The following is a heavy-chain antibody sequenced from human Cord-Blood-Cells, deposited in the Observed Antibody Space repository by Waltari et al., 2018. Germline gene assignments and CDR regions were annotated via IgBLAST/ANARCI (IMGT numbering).Heavy chain of an antibody. CDR2: INPSGGST. CDR3: ARVGDYDSSGYYAFDI. V-gene: IGHV1-46*01. CDR1: GYTFTSYY. D-gene: IGHD3-22*01. J-gene: IGHJ3*02. Sequence: QVQLVQSGAEVKKPGASVKVSCKASGYTFTSYYMHWVRQAPGQGLEWMGIINPSGGSTRYAQKFQGRVTRTRDTSTSTVYMELSSLRSEDTAVYYCARVGDYDSSGYYAFDIWGQGTMVTVSS.